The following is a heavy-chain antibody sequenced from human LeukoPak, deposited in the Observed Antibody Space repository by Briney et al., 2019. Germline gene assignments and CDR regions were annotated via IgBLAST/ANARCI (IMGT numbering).Heavy chain of an antibody. V-gene: IGHV3-53*05. CDR1: GFTVSSNY. J-gene: IGHJ6*03. CDR3: AKDAIAVAGLTYYYYYYMDV. CDR2: IYSGGST. Sequence: GGSLRLSCAASGFTVSSNYMSWVRQAPGKGLEWVSVIYSGGSTYYADSVKGRFTISRDNSKNTLYLQMNSLRAEDTAVYYCAKDAIAVAGLTYYYYYYMDVWGKGTTVTVSS. D-gene: IGHD6-19*01.